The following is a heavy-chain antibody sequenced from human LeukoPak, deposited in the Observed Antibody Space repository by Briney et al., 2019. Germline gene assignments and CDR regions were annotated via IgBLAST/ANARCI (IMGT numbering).Heavy chain of an antibody. CDR1: GFTFDDYA. D-gene: IGHD3-22*01. CDR3: AKERSDYYDSSGYEDYFDY. V-gene: IGHV3-43*02. J-gene: IGHJ4*02. CDR2: IGGDGGSA. Sequence: PGGSLRLSCAASGFTFDDYAMHWVRQAPGKGLVWVSLIGGDGGSAYYADSVRGRFTIPRDNSKNSLYLQMNSLRTEDTALYYCAKERSDYYDSSGYEDYFDYWGQGTLVTVSS.